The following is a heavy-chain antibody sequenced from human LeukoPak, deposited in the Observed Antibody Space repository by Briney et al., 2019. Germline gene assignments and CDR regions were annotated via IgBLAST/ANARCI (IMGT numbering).Heavy chain of an antibody. J-gene: IGHJ5*02. D-gene: IGHD3-10*01. CDR2: ISAYNGNT. V-gene: IGHV1-18*01. CDR1: GYTFTGYG. CDR3: ARGDKKENLSGPSGYFDP. Sequence: ASVKVSCKASGYTFTGYGISWVRQAPGQGLEWMGWISAYNGNTNYARKLQGRVTMTTDTFTSTAYMELRSLRSDDTAVYYCARGDKKENLSGPSGYFDPWGQGSLVTVSS.